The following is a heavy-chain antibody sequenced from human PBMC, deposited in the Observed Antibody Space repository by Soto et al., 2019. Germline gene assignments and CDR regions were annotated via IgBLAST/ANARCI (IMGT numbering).Heavy chain of an antibody. CDR2: VDPNGGGS. Sequence: ASVKVSCKTSGYRFTDYKLHWVRQAPGQGLEWMGWVDPNGGGSNSAQKFQGSVTMTWDTSITTAYLDLTRLTTNDTATYFCATWVVYGDFEVFDFWGQGTLVPVSS. V-gene: IGHV1-2*04. CDR1: GYRFTDYK. CDR3: ATWVVYGDFEVFDF. J-gene: IGHJ4*02. D-gene: IGHD4-17*01.